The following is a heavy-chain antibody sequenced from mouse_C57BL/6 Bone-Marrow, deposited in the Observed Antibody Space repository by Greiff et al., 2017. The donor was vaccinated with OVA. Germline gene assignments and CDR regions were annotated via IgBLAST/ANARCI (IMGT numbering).Heavy chain of an antibody. Sequence: QVQLQQSGPELVKPGASVKISCKASGYSFTSYYIHWVKQRPGQGLEWIGWIYPGSGNTKYNEKFKGKATLTADTSSSTAYMQLSSLTSEDSAVYYWARRLTTVVDFDYWGQGTTLTVSS. CDR2: IYPGSGNT. CDR3: ARRLTTVVDFDY. V-gene: IGHV1-66*01. CDR1: GYSFTSYY. D-gene: IGHD1-1*01. J-gene: IGHJ2*01.